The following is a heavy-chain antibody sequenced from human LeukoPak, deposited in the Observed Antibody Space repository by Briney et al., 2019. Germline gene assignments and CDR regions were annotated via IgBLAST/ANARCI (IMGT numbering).Heavy chain of an antibody. CDR1: GGSISSYY. J-gene: IGHJ5*02. CDR2: IYTSGST. V-gene: IGHV4-4*07. CDR3: ARGRAGYYYDSSGQWRWFDP. D-gene: IGHD3-22*01. Sequence: SETLSLTCTVSGGSISSYYWSWIRQPAGKGLEWIGRIYTSGSTDYNPSLKSRVTMSLDTSKNQFSLKLSSVTAADTAVYYCARGRAGYYYDSSGQWRWFDPWGQGTLVTVSS.